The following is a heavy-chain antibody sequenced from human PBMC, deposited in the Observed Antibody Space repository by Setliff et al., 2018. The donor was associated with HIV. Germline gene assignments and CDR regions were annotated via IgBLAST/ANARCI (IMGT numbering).Heavy chain of an antibody. CDR1: GVSTSSSSYY. CDR3: ARSSRGYCSGGSCYGFDP. Sequence: SETLSLTCTVSGVSTSSSSYYWGWIRQPPGKGLDWIGYVYYSGSTYYSPSLKSRLTISVDTSKNHFSLRLSSVTAADTAVYYCARSSRGYCSGGSCYGFDPWGQGNLVTVSS. V-gene: IGHV4-39*02. J-gene: IGHJ5*02. D-gene: IGHD2-15*01. CDR2: VYYSGST.